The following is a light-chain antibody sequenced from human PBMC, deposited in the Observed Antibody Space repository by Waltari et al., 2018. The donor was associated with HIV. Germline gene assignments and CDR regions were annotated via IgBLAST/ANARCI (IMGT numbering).Light chain of an antibody. CDR3: QVWEINSDHPWV. CDR2: YDS. Sequence: SYVLTQPPSVSVAPGKTATITCGGNHIGFKSVHLYQQRPGQAPVLVISYDSDRPSGIPERFSGSNSGNTATLTISRVEGGDEATYSCQVWEINSDHPWVFGGGTKLTVL. V-gene: IGLV3-21*01. J-gene: IGLJ3*02. CDR1: HIGFKS.